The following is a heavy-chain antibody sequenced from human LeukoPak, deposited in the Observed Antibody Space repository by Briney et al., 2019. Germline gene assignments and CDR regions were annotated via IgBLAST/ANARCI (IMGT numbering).Heavy chain of an antibody. CDR2: IKSMRDGGTT. V-gene: IGHV3-15*01. CDR3: PTDGCGSGWRY. J-gene: IGHJ4*02. D-gene: IGHD6-19*01. Sequence: GGSLRLSCVASGFIFNKAWMSWVRQAPGKGLAWVARIKSMRDGGTTDYAAPVKGRFSISRDDSRNMLYLQMNSLKTEDTAVYYCPTDGCGSGWRYWGQGTLVTVSS. CDR1: GFIFNKAW.